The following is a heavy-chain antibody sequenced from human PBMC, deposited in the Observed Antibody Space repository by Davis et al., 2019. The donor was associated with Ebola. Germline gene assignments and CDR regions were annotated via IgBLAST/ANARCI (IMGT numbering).Heavy chain of an antibody. CDR3: ARRLARSGMDV. CDR2: IYKTATT. Sequence: PSETLSLTCTVSGGSVSSSIDYWGWIRQAPGKGLEWIGSIYKTATTYYRSSLKSRVTISVDTSKNQVSLKLTSVTAADAAVYYCARRLARSGMDVWGQGTTVTVSS. D-gene: IGHD6-19*01. CDR1: GGSVSSSIDY. J-gene: IGHJ6*02. V-gene: IGHV4-39*01.